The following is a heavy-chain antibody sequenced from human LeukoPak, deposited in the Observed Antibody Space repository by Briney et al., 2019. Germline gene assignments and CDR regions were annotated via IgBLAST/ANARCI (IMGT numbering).Heavy chain of an antibody. J-gene: IGHJ4*02. CDR2: IYHSGST. CDR3: ARGISSSWYRLFDY. D-gene: IGHD6-13*01. CDR1: GGSISSYY. V-gene: IGHV4-59*12. Sequence: PSETLSLTCTVSGGSISSYYWSWIRQPPGKGLEWIGEIYHSGSTNYNPSLKSRVTISVDKSKNQFSLKLSSVTAADMAVYYCARGISSSWYRLFDYWGQGTLVTVSS.